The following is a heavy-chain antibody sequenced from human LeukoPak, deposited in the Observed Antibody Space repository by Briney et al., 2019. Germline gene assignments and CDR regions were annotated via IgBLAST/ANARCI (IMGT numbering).Heavy chain of an antibody. J-gene: IGHJ3*02. D-gene: IGHD2-15*01. CDR3: APRKMGISDAFDI. CDR1: GFTFSSYA. V-gene: IGHV3-23*01. Sequence: GGSLRLSCAASGFTFSSYAMSWVRQAPGKGLEWVSAISGSGGSTYYADSVKGRFTISRDNSKNTLYLQMNSLRAEDTAVYYCAPRKMGISDAFDIWGQGTMVTVSS. CDR2: ISGSGGST.